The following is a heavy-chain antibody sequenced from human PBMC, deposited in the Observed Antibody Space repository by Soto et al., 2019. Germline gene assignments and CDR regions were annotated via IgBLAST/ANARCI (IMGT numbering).Heavy chain of an antibody. Sequence: PGGCLRLSCAASGFTFSHYVIHWVRQAPGKGLEWLAVISYDGSNKHYADSVKGRFTVSRDNSKNTLYLQMNSMRADDTAVYFGARYSGKYQGPIDYWGQGTLVTVSS. CDR3: ARYSGKYQGPIDY. CDR2: ISYDGSNK. V-gene: IGHV3-30*03. D-gene: IGHD2-2*01. CDR1: GFTFSHYV. J-gene: IGHJ4*02.